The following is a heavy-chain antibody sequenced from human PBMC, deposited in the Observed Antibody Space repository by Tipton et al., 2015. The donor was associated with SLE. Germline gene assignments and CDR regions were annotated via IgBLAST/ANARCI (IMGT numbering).Heavy chain of an antibody. CDR1: GSSISSGSYY. D-gene: IGHD3-22*01. Sequence: TLSLTCTVSGSSISSGSYYWSWIRQPAGKGLEWIGYIYDSENTNYNPSLRSRVTISVDTSKNQFSLKLSSVTAADTAVYYCARDEPDGDSSGIPGDYWGQGTLVTVSS. V-gene: IGHV4-61*10. CDR3: ARDEPDGDSSGIPGDY. CDR2: IYDSENT. J-gene: IGHJ4*02.